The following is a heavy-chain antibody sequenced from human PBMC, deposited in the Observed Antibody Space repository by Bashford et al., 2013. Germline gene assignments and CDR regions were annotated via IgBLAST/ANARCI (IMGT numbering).Heavy chain of an antibody. CDR3: ARALESYDILTGYWY. Sequence: WVRQAPGQGLEWMGWISAYNGNTNYAQKLQGRVTMTTDTSTSTAYMELRSLRSDDTAVYYCARALESYDILTGYWYWGQGTLVTVSS. V-gene: IGHV1-18*01. J-gene: IGHJ4*02. D-gene: IGHD3-9*01. CDR2: ISAYNGNT.